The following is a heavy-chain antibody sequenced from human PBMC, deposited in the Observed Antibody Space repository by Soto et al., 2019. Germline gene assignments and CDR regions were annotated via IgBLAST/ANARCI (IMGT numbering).Heavy chain of an antibody. D-gene: IGHD3-16*01. Sequence: SETLSLTCTVSGDSISSGNKYWSWIRQPPGKGLEWIGYVFSSGTTYYNPSLKGRVSISLDASENQFSLKFASVTDADSAVYYWARVPSPFDYYYAMDVWGQGTTVT. CDR2: VFSSGTT. CDR3: ARVPSPFDYYYAMDV. CDR1: GDSISSGNKY. V-gene: IGHV4-30-4*01. J-gene: IGHJ6*02.